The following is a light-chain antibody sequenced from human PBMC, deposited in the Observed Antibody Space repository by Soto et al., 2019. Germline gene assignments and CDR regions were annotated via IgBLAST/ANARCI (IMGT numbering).Light chain of an antibody. J-gene: IGKJ1*01. V-gene: IGKV3-11*01. CDR2: DAS. Sequence: EIVLTQSPATLSLSPGERATLSCRASQSISNYLAWYQQKPGQAPRLLIYDASNRATGVPARFSGRGSGTDFTLTISRLEPEDFAVYYCQQYGSSGTFGQGTKVDIK. CDR1: QSISNY. CDR3: QQYGSSGT.